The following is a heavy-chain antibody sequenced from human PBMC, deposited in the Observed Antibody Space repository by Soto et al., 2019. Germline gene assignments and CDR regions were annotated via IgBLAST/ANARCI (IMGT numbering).Heavy chain of an antibody. Sequence: SETLSLICSVTGGSISGSYWSWIRQSPGKGLEWLGYVYYTGSTNYSPSLRSRVSISVDTSKNEFSLGLSSVTAADTAVYFCARSVAVPGAHIDYWGQGTQVTVYS. CDR3: ARSVAVPGAHIDY. CDR2: VYYTGST. D-gene: IGHD6-19*01. J-gene: IGHJ4*02. CDR1: GGSISGSY. V-gene: IGHV4-59*01.